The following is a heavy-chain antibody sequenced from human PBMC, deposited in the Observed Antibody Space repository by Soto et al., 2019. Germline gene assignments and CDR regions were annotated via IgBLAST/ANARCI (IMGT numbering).Heavy chain of an antibody. J-gene: IGHJ6*02. CDR2: IYPDDSEN. CDR3: ATTQSSATFKTYYYDMHF. D-gene: IGHD3-10*01. CDR1: GHSFTNYW. Sequence: GESLKICSKDSGHSFTNYWIVWVRQMPGKGLEWMGTIYPDDSENRYSPSFQGQATISADKSINTAYLQWSSLKASDTAIYYCATTQSSATFKTYYYDMHFWGQGTTVTVS. V-gene: IGHV5-51*01.